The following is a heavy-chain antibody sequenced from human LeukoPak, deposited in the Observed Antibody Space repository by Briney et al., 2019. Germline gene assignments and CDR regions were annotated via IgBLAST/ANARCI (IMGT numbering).Heavy chain of an antibody. CDR3: ARGRQAQDGYPARPKRNWLDP. Sequence: SETLSLTCAVYGGSFSGYYWSWIRQPPGKGLEWIGEINHSGSTNYNPSLKSRVTISVDTSKNQFSLKLSSVTAADTAVYYCARGRQAQDGYPARPKRNWLDPWGQGTLVTVSS. J-gene: IGHJ5*02. CDR1: GGSFSGYY. V-gene: IGHV4-34*01. D-gene: IGHD5-24*01. CDR2: INHSGST.